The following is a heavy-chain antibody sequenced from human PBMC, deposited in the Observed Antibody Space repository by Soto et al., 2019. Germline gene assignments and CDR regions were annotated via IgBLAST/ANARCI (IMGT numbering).Heavy chain of an antibody. V-gene: IGHV4-4*08. CDR1: GGSISSYY. CDR2: IYYSGST. J-gene: IGHJ4*02. D-gene: IGHD3-22*01. CDR3: ARDYYYDSSGYYAGFDY. Sequence: PSETLSLTCTVSGGSISSYYWSWIRQPPGKGLEWIGYIYYSGSTYYNPSLKSRVTISVDTSKNQFSLKLSSVTAADTAVYYCARDYYYDSSGYYAGFDYWGQGTLVTVSS.